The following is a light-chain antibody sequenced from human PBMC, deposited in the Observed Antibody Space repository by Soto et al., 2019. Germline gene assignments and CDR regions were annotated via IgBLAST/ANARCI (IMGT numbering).Light chain of an antibody. V-gene: IGKV3-20*01. CDR2: DAS. J-gene: IGKJ5*01. Sequence: DIVMTQSPAPLSVSPGERATLSCRASQSVNSYLAWYQQKPGQAPRLIIYDASSRATGIPDRFSGSGSATDFTLTIRRLEPGDVAVYYCQQYGSSPITLGQGTRLEIK. CDR1: QSVNSY. CDR3: QQYGSSPIT.